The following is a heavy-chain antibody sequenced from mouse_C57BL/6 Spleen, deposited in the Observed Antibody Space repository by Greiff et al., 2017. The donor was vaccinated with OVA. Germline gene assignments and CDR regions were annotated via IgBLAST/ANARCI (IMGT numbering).Heavy chain of an antibody. Sequence: VQLQQSGPELVKSGASVKISCKASGYSFTGYYMNWVKQSPEKSLEWIGEINPSTGGTTYNQKFKAKATLTVDKSSSTAYMQLKSLTSEDSAVYYCASYDYDGYFDYWGQGTTLTVSS. CDR3: ASYDYDGYFDY. J-gene: IGHJ2*01. CDR1: GYSFTGYY. CDR2: INPSTGGT. D-gene: IGHD2-4*01. V-gene: IGHV1-42*01.